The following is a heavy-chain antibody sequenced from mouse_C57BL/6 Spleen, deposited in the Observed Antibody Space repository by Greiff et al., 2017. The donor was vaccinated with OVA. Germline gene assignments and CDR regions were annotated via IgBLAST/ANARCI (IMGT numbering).Heavy chain of an antibody. D-gene: IGHD2-2*01. Sequence: EVQVVESGGGLVKPGGSLKLSCAASGFTFSDYGMHWVRQAPEKGLEWVAYISSGSSTIYYADTVKGRFPISSDNAKNTLFLPMTSLRSEDTAMYYCARYYYGYEEDFGFAYWGKGTLVTVSA. CDR2: ISSGSSTI. CDR1: GFTFSDYG. CDR3: ARYYYGYEEDFGFAY. J-gene: IGHJ3*01. V-gene: IGHV5-17*01.